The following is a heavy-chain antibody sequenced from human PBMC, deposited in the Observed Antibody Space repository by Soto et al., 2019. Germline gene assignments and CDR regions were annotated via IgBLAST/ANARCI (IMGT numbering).Heavy chain of an antibody. D-gene: IGHD1-26*01. CDR3: AKVDGGSYLRFDY. J-gene: IGHJ4*02. CDR2: ISGSGGTT. V-gene: IGHV3-23*01. Sequence: PAGSLRLSCAASGFTFSSYAMSWVRQAPGKGLEWVSSISGSGGTTHYADSVRGRFTISRDNSNNTLFLQTNTLRAEDTAVYYCAKVDGGSYLRFDYWGQGAQVTVSS. CDR1: GFTFSSYA.